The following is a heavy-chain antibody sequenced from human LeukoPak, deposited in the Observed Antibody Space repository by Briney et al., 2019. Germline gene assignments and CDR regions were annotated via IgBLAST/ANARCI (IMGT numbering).Heavy chain of an antibody. CDR2: ISGSGGST. V-gene: IGHV3-23*01. J-gene: IGHJ4*02. Sequence: GGSLRLSCAASGFTFSSYGMSWVRQAPGKGLEWASAISGSGGSTYYADSVKGRFTISRDNSKNTLYLQMNSLRAEDTAVYYCAKDRGYYYDSSGYYGSYYFDYWGQGTLVTVSS. CDR1: GFTFSSYG. D-gene: IGHD3-22*01. CDR3: AKDRGYYYDSSGYYGSYYFDY.